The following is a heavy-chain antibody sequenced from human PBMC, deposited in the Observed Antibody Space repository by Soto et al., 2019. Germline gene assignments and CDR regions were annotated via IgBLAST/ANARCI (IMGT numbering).Heavy chain of an antibody. V-gene: IGHV3-23*01. Sequence: VGSLRLSCAASGFTFSSYAMSWVRQAPGKGLEWVSAISGSGGSTYYADSVKGRFTISRDNSKNTLYLQMNSLRAEETAVYYCAEDYVPPLGYCSGGSCYSGLDAFDIWGQGTMVTVSS. CDR1: GFTFSSYA. J-gene: IGHJ3*02. CDR2: ISGSGGST. D-gene: IGHD2-15*01. CDR3: AEDYVPPLGYCSGGSCYSGLDAFDI.